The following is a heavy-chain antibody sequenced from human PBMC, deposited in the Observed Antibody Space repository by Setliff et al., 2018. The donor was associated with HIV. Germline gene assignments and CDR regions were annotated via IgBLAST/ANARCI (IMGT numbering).Heavy chain of an antibody. Sequence: ASVKVSCKISGYTLTELSIHWVRQAPGKGLEWMANFDPEDGETFYAQKFQGRLTMTEDTSTDTAYMELSSLRSDDTALYYCATGVGVGRYYYYYYMDVWGKGATVTVSS. J-gene: IGHJ6*03. D-gene: IGHD3-3*01. V-gene: IGHV1-24*01. CDR1: GYTLTELS. CDR3: ATGVGVGRYYYYYYMDV. CDR2: FDPEDGET.